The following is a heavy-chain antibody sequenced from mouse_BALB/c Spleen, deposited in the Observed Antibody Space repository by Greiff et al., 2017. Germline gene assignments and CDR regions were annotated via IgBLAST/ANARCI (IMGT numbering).Heavy chain of an antibody. D-gene: IGHD2-14*01. J-gene: IGHJ4*01. CDR3: ARSVYRYDDAMDY. V-gene: IGHV1-54*01. CDR2: INPGSGGT. CDR1: GYAFTNYL. Sequence: QVQLKESGAELVRPGTSVKVSCKASGYAFTNYLIEWVKQRPGQGLEWIGVINPGSGGTNYNEKFKGKATLTADKSSSTAYMQLSSLTSDDSAVYFCARSVYRYDDAMDYRGQGASGTVSS.